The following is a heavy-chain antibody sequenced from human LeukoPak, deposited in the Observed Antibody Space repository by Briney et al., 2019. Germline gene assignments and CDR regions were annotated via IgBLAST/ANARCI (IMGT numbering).Heavy chain of an antibody. CDR1: GGSISSYY. CDR3: ARLHDGYRYGADY. J-gene: IGHJ4*02. V-gene: IGHV4-59*08. Sequence: SETLSLTCTVSGGSISSYYWSWIRQPPGKGQEWIGYIYYSGSTNYNPSLKSRVTISVDTSKNKFSLKISPVTAADTAVYYCARLHDGYRYGADYWGQGTLVTVSS. CDR2: IYYSGST. D-gene: IGHD5-18*01.